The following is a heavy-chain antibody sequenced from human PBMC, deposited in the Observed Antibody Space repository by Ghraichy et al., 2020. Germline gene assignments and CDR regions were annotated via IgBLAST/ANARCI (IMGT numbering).Heavy chain of an antibody. J-gene: IGHJ6*02. CDR3: SRASRVVRSYYYDALDV. CDR1: GFSVSNYI. D-gene: IGHD4-23*01. Sequence: GGSLRLSCAASGFSVSNYIMNWVRQAPGKGLEWVSDINSSSRTISYADAVKGRFTVSRDNAKNSLLLQMNSLRDEDTAVYYCSRASRVVRSYYYDALDVWGQGTTVSLSS. V-gene: IGHV3-48*02. CDR2: INSSSRTI.